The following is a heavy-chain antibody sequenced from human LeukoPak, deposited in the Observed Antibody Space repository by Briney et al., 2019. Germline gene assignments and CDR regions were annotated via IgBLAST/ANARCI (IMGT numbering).Heavy chain of an antibody. J-gene: IGHJ4*02. CDR1: GGTFSSYA. Sequence: SVKVSCKASGGTFSSYAISWVRQAPGQGLEWMGGIIPIFGTANYAQKFQGRVTITADESTSTAYMELSSLRSEDTAVYYCARDPDIAVAGGFDYWGQGTLVTVSS. CDR3: ARDPDIAVAGGFDY. D-gene: IGHD6-19*01. CDR2: IIPIFGTA. V-gene: IGHV1-69*13.